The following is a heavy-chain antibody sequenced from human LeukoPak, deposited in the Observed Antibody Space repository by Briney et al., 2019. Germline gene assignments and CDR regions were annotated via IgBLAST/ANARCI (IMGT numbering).Heavy chain of an antibody. Sequence: GASVKVSCRASGYTFTGYYMHWVRRAPGQGLEWMGWINPNSGGTNYAQKFQGRVTMTRDTSISTAYMELSRLRSDDTAVYYCARATAKDIVVVVAATRLDYWGQGTLVTVSS. CDR2: INPNSGGT. J-gene: IGHJ4*02. D-gene: IGHD2-15*01. CDR1: GYTFTGYY. V-gene: IGHV1-2*02. CDR3: ARATAKDIVVVVAATRLDY.